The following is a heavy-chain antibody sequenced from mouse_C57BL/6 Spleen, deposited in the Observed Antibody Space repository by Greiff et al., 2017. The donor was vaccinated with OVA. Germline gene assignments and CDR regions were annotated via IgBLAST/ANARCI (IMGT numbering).Heavy chain of an antibody. CDR1: GYSITSGYY. J-gene: IGHJ4*01. D-gene: IGHD1-1*01. V-gene: IGHV3-6*01. CDR3: AKVVATDYAMDY. Sequence: VQLKESGPGLVKPSQSLSLTCSVTGYSITSGYYWNWIRQFPGNKLEWMGYISYDGSNNYNPSLKNRISITRDTSKNQFFLKLNSVTTEDTATYDCAKVVATDYAMDYWGQGTSVTVSS. CDR2: ISYDGSN.